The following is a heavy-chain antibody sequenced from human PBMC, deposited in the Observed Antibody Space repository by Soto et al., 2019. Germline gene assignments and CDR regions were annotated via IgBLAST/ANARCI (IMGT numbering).Heavy chain of an antibody. CDR2: INHSGST. Sequence: SETLSLTRAVYGGSLSGYYWSWIRQPPGKGLEWIGEINHSGSTNYNPSLKSRVTISVDTSKNQFSLKLSSVTAADTAVYYCARGWQRNYYYYGMDVWGQGTTVTVSS. CDR1: GGSLSGYY. V-gene: IGHV4-34*01. J-gene: IGHJ6*02. D-gene: IGHD6-25*01. CDR3: ARGWQRNYYYYGMDV.